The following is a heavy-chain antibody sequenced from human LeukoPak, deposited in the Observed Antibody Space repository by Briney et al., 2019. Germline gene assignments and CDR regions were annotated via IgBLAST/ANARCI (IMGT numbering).Heavy chain of an antibody. V-gene: IGHV3-23*01. J-gene: IGHJ4*02. CDR3: AKTGQFDY. Sequence: SGGSLRLSCVASGFTFSSYAMSWVRQAPGKGLEWVSTITGSGGNTFYADAVKGRFAVSRDNSKNTLYLQMNSLRAEDTAVYYCAKTGQFDYWGQGTLVTVSS. CDR1: GFTFSSYA. D-gene: IGHD7-27*01. CDR2: ITGSGGNT.